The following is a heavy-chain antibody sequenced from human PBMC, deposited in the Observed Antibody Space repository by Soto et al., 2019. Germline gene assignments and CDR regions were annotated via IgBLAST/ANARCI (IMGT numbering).Heavy chain of an antibody. D-gene: IGHD3-9*01. CDR2: IIPILGIA. J-gene: IGHJ4*01. V-gene: IGHV1-69*02. Sequence: SVKVSCKASGGTFSSYTISWVRQAPGQGLEWMGRIIPILGIANYAQKFQGRVTITADKSTSTAYMELSSLRSEDTAVYYCARGFSTYYDILTGYYGYFDYWG. CDR3: ARGFSTYYDILTGYYGYFDY. CDR1: GGTFSSYT.